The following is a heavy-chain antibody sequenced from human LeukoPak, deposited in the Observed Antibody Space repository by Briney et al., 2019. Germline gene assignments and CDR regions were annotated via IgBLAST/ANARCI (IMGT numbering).Heavy chain of an antibody. D-gene: IGHD5/OR15-5a*01. J-gene: IGHJ4*02. CDR2: IWYDGNNK. Sequence: PGGSLRLSCAASGFTFSSYGMHWVRQAPGKGLEWVAVIWYDGNNKYYADSVKGRFTISRDNSKNTLYLQMNSLRAEDTAVYYCARFYENYYFDYWGQGTLVTVSS. CDR3: ARFYENYYFDY. CDR1: GFTFSSYG. V-gene: IGHV3-33*01.